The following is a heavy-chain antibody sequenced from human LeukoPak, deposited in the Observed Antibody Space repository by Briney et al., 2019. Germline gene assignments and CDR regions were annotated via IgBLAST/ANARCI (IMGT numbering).Heavy chain of an antibody. Sequence: SETLSLTCTVSGGSISSSSYYWGWIRQPPGKGLEWIGSIYYSGSTYYNPSLKSRVTISVDTSKNQFSLKLSSVTAADTAVYYCASIAAAGIDYWGQGTLVTVPS. J-gene: IGHJ4*02. CDR2: IYYSGST. CDR3: ASIAAAGIDY. CDR1: GGSISSSSYY. V-gene: IGHV4-39*01. D-gene: IGHD6-13*01.